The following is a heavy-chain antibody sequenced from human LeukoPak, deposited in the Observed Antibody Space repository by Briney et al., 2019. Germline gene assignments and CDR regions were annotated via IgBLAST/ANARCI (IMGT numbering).Heavy chain of an antibody. V-gene: IGHV3-73*01. Sequence: GGSLRLSCAASGLTFSGSAMHWVRQASGKGLEWVARIRSKGNNYATAYAASVKGRFTISRDDSKNTAYLQMNSLRTEDTAVYYCTRRYGTNSWWFDPWGQGTLVTVSS. J-gene: IGHJ5*02. CDR3: TRRYGTNSWWFDP. CDR1: GLTFSGSA. D-gene: IGHD4-23*01. CDR2: IRSKGNNYAT.